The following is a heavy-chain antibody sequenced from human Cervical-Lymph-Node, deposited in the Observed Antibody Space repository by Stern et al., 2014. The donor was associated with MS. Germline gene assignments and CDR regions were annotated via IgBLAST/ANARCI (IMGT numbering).Heavy chain of an antibody. CDR2: IIPIFDTP. CDR3: ARALSASSGWYVGY. V-gene: IGHV1-69*06. Sequence: MQLVQSGAEVKKPGSSVKVSCKASGGTFSSYAISWVRQAPGQGLEWVGGIIPIFDTPQYAQKFKGRVTITADKSTNTAYMELSSLRAEDTAIYYCARALSASSGWYVGYWGQGTLVTVSS. D-gene: IGHD6-19*01. J-gene: IGHJ4*02. CDR1: GGTFSSYA.